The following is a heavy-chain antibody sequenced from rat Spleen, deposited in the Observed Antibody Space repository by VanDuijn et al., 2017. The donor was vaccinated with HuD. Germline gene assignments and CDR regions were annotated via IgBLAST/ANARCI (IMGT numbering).Heavy chain of an antibody. J-gene: IGHJ2*01. D-gene: IGHD1-10*01. CDR2: INTDSISI. CDR3: ARGAFYNRFDY. Sequence: EVQLVESGGGLVQPGSSLRVSCVASGFTFNNYVMHWFRQAPESGIEWLGYINTDSISIHYSETVKGRFTISRDNAKNTVDRQLPSRRSEDTAMYFCARGAFYNRFDYWGKGVMVIVSS. CDR1: GFTFNNYV. V-gene: IGHV5-43*01.